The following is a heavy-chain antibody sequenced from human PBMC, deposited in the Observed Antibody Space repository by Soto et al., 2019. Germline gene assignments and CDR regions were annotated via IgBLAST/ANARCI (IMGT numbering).Heavy chain of an antibody. V-gene: IGHV4-39*01. CDR1: GGSISSSSYY. CDR3: ARHTPQGYEFGSGYYVTYYGLDG. J-gene: IGHJ6*04. CDR2: IYYSGST. Sequence: SDTLSLTCTVSGGSISSSSYYWGWIRQPPGKGLEWIGSIYYSGSTYYNPSLKSRVTISVDTSKNQFSLKLSSVTAADTAVYYCARHTPQGYEFGSGYYVTYYGLDGWGKGNTVTV. D-gene: IGHD3-3*01.